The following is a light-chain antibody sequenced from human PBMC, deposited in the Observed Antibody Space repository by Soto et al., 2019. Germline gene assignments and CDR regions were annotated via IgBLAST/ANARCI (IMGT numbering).Light chain of an antibody. CDR2: AAS. J-gene: IGKJ2*02. CDR1: QSISTY. V-gene: IGKV1-39*01. Sequence: DIQMTQSPSSLFASVGDRVTITCRASQSISTYLNWYQQKPGKAPKLLIYAASSLQSGVPSRFSGSGSGTDFTLTISSLQPEDFASYYCQQSYRTPRTFGQGTKLEIK. CDR3: QQSYRTPRT.